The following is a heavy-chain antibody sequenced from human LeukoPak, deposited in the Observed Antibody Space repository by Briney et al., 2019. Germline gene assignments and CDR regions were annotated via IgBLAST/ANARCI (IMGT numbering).Heavy chain of an antibody. CDR3: AKSSSGSYLGYFDY. J-gene: IGHJ4*02. Sequence: PCRSLRLSCAASGFTFDDYAMHGVRQARGKGLEGGSGISWNSGSIDYADSVKGRFTISRDNAKNSLYLQMNSLRAEDMALYYCAKSSSGSYLGYFDYWGQGTLVTVSS. CDR1: GFTFDDYA. V-gene: IGHV3-9*03. D-gene: IGHD1-26*01. CDR2: ISWNSGSI.